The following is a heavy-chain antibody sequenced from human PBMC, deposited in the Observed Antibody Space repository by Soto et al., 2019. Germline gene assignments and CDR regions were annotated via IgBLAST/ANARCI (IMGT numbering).Heavy chain of an antibody. CDR1: GGSVTSGAYY. CDR2: IYFTGNREST. V-gene: IGHV4-30-4*01. J-gene: IGHJ4*02. CDR3: LRDIFEWVGSCGF. D-gene: IGHD3-9*01. Sequence: SETLSLTCNVSGGSVTSGAYYWRWIRQSPGAGLEWIGYIYFTGNRESTYCNPSLKSRLSMSMDTSNNLFSLKLTSVTAADSAIFFWLRDIFEWVGSCGFWGQGHRVTVS.